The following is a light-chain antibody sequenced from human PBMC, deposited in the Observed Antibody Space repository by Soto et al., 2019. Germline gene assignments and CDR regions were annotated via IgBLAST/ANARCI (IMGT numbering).Light chain of an antibody. V-gene: IGKV3-11*01. CDR3: YPRTSSPGP. CDR2: DES. CDR1: QRVSSF. J-gene: IGKJ3*01. Sequence: EVVLTQSPDTLSLSPGERATLSCRASQRVSSFFAWYQQKPGQAPRLLIYDESNRATGIPARFSGSGSVTDLTRHIPVFEHEPLAVYYSYPRTSSPGPFG.